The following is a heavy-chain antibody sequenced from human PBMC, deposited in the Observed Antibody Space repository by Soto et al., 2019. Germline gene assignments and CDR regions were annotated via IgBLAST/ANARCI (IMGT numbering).Heavy chain of an antibody. V-gene: IGHV3-48*03. CDR1: GFTFSSYE. CDR2: ISSSGSTI. CDR3: ASSSVKYCSGGSCHYYYYGMDV. J-gene: IGHJ6*02. Sequence: PGGSLRLSCAASGFTFSSYEMNWVRQAPGKGLEWVSYISSSGSTIYYADSVKGRFTISRDNAKNSLYLQMNSLRAEDTAVYYCASSSVKYCSGGSCHYYYYGMDVWGQGTTVTVAS. D-gene: IGHD2-15*01.